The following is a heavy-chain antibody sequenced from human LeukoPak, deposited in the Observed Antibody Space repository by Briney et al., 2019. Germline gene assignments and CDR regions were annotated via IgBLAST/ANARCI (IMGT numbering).Heavy chain of an antibody. V-gene: IGHV3-33*01. Sequence: GGSLRLSCAASGCTFSSYGMHWVRQAPGKGLEWVAVIWYDGSNKYYADSVKGRFTISRDNSKNTLYLQMNSLRAEDTAVYYCARNGWFGEETENWFDPWGQGTLVTVSS. CDR3: ARNGWFGEETENWFDP. J-gene: IGHJ5*02. CDR2: IWYDGSNK. CDR1: GCTFSSYG. D-gene: IGHD3-10*01.